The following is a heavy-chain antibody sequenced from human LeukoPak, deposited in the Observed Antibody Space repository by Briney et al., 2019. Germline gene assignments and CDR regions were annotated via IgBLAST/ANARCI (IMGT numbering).Heavy chain of an antibody. CDR1: GGSFSGYY. D-gene: IGHD2-15*01. CDR2: TYYSGST. Sequence: TSETLSLTCAVYGGSFSGYYWSWIRQPPGKGLEWIGYTYYSGSTYYNPSLKSRVTISVDTSKNQFSLKLSSVTAADTAVYYCARVSAATLDYYGMDVWGQGTTVTVSS. J-gene: IGHJ6*02. V-gene: IGHV4-34*09. CDR3: ARVSAATLDYYGMDV.